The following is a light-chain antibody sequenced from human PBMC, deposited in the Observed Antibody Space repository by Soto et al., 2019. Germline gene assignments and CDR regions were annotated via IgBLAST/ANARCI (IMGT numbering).Light chain of an antibody. V-gene: IGKV1-13*02. CDR2: GAS. CDR3: QHTKSYPST. Sequence: AIQLTQSPSSLSASVGDRVTITCRASQDISSSLAWYQQKAGKAPKLLIYGASILQSGVPSGFSGSGFGTDFTLTISSLRAEDFAIYFCQHTKSYPSTFGGGTRWRS. J-gene: IGKJ4*01. CDR1: QDISSS.